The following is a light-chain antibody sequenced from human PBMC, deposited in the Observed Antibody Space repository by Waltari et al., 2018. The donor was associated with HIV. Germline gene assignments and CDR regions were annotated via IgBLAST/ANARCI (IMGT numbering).Light chain of an antibody. J-gene: IGLJ2*01. V-gene: IGLV2-14*03. CDR2: DVD. CDR3: ASFTGDNTVI. Sequence: AVPQPASVSGLPGQSTTISCTGDDSDFGLYHFVSWYQQHSGKPPRLILYDVDSRASGVSDRFSGSMSGNTASLTISGLRAEDEGHYYCASFTGDNTVIFGGGTEVTVL. CDR1: DSDFGLYHF.